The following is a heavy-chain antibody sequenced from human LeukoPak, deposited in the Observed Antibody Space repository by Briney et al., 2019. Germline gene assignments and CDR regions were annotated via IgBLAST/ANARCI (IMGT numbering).Heavy chain of an antibody. CDR1: GYTFTSYG. J-gene: IGHJ3*02. Sequence: ASVKVSCKASGYTFTSYGISWVRQAPGQGLEWMGWISAYNGNTNYAQKLQGRVTMTTDTSTSTAYMELRSLRSDDTAVYYCARVGELLRWSPPHDAFDIWGQGTMVTVSS. CDR3: ARVGELLRWSPPHDAFDI. D-gene: IGHD4-23*01. CDR2: ISAYNGNT. V-gene: IGHV1-18*01.